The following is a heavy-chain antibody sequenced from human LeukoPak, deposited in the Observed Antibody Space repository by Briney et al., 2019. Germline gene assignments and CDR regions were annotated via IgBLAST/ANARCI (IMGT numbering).Heavy chain of an antibody. D-gene: IGHD6-19*01. CDR1: GFTFSSYG. CDR2: IRYDGSNK. V-gene: IGHV3-30*02. J-gene: IGHJ4*02. Sequence: PWGSLRLSCAASGFTFSSYGMHWVRRAPGKGLEWVAFIRYDGSNKYYADSVKGRFTISRDNAKNSLYLQMNSLRAEDTAVYYCARENEGIAVAGTKRYFDYWGQGTLVTVSS. CDR3: ARENEGIAVAGTKRYFDY.